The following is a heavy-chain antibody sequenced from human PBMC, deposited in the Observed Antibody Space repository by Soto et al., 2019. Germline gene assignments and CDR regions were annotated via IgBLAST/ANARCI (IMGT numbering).Heavy chain of an antibody. CDR1: GFSRINGKVG. D-gene: IGHD6-19*01. CDR2: IFSNDEK. CDR3: ARILFGRSVAGGYFYMDV. Sequence: GSGPTLVNPTETLTLTFTVSGFSRINGKVGVSWIRQPPGKALEWLAHIFSNDEKSYRTSLESRLTISEDTSKSQVVLTMTNVDPVDTATYYCARILFGRSVAGGYFYMDVWGKGTTVTVSS. J-gene: IGHJ6*03. V-gene: IGHV2-26*01.